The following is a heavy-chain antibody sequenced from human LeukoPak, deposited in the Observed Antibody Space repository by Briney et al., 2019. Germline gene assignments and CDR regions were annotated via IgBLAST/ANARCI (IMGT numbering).Heavy chain of an antibody. V-gene: IGHV1-24*01. J-gene: IGHJ4*02. CDR2: FDPEDGET. CDR1: GYTLTELS. CDR3: ATVPVAGENQDY. Sequence: ASVKVSCKVSGYTLTELSMHWVRQAPGKGLEWMGGFDPEDGETIYAQKFQGRVTMTEDTSTDTAYMKLSSLRSEDTAVYYCATVPVAGENQDYWGQGTLVTVSS. D-gene: IGHD6-19*01.